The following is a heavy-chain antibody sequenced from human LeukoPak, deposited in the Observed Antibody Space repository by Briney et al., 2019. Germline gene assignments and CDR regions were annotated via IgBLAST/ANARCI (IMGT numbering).Heavy chain of an antibody. D-gene: IGHD3-10*01. V-gene: IGHV3-23*01. J-gene: IGHJ4*02. Sequence: GGSLRLSCAASGFTFSSYGMSWVRQAPGKGLEWVAAISGGGSTNYADSVKGRFTISRDGSKNTLYLQMNSLGAEDTAVYYCVKGGAYGSGSYCDYWGQGTLVTVSS. CDR3: VKGGAYGSGSYCDY. CDR2: ISGGGST. CDR1: GFTFSSYG.